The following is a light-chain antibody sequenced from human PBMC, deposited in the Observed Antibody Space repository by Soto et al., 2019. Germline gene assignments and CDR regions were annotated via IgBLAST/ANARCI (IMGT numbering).Light chain of an antibody. Sequence: QSVLTQPASVSGSPGQSITISCTGTGSDVGGFNYVSWHQHHPGKAPKLIIFEVSNRPSGVSSRFSGSKSGNSASLTISGLQAEDEADYFCSSYTTSSAHYVFGTGTKVTVL. CDR2: EVS. CDR1: GSDVGGFNY. J-gene: IGLJ1*01. CDR3: SSYTTSSAHYV. V-gene: IGLV2-14*01.